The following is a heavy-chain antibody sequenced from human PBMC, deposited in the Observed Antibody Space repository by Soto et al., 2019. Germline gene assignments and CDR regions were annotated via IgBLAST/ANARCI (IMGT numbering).Heavy chain of an antibody. D-gene: IGHD7-27*01. CDR1: GASISSDNW. J-gene: IGHJ6*01. CDR3: ARDLGSRTGRGMDV. CDR2: IYHTGSL. Sequence: SETLSLTXAVSGASISSDNWWSWVRQAPEQGLEWIGEIYHTGSLTYNPSLKSRVTISVDKSKNQFSLKLRSVTVADTAVYYCARDLGSRTGRGMDVWGQGTTVTVSS. V-gene: IGHV4-4*02.